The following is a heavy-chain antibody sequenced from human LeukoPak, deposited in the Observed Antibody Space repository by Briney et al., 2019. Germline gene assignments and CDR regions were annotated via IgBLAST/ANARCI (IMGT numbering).Heavy chain of an antibody. V-gene: IGHV4-59*13. D-gene: IGHD3-22*01. J-gene: IGHJ3*02. CDR2: IYYTGNA. Sequence: PSETLSLTCTVSSASMSNYYWSWLRQPPGKGLEWFAYIYYTGNANYNPSPKSRVTISVDTSKNQLSLKLNSVTAADTAVYYCARHHYDSTHDAFDIWGQGTMVTVSS. CDR1: SASMSNYY. CDR3: ARHHYDSTHDAFDI.